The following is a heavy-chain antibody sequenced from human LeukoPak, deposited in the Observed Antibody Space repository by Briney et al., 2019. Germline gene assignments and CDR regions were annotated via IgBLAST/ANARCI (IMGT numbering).Heavy chain of an antibody. Sequence: LELIGSIIYSGTTHYDPSLRSRVTISVDTSKSQFSLRLTSVTAADTAVYYCARDFGDHRIDYWGQGTLVTVSS. J-gene: IGHJ4*02. V-gene: IGHV4-39*01. D-gene: IGHD4-17*01. CDR2: IIYSGTT. CDR3: ARDFGDHRIDY.